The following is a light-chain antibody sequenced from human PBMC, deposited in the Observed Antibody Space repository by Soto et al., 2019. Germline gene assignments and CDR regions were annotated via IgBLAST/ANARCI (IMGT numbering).Light chain of an antibody. CDR1: LSVSSDY. Sequence: EIGMTQSPGTLSLSPGERASISCRASLSVSSDYFAWCQQKPGQAPRLLIYGASYRATGIPDRFSGSGSGADFTLTISRLEPEDFAVYYCQQCGSSPLTFGQGTRLEIK. J-gene: IGKJ5*01. V-gene: IGKV3-20*01. CDR2: GAS. CDR3: QQCGSSPLT.